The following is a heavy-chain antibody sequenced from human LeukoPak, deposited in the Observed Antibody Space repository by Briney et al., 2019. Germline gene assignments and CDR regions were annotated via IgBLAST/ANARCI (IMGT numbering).Heavy chain of an antibody. CDR1: GYTFTGYY. V-gene: IGHV1-2*02. J-gene: IGHJ5*02. Sequence: GPSVKVSCKASGYTFTGYYMHCVRQAPGQGLEWMGWINPNSGGTNYAQKFQGRVTMTRDTSISTAYMELSRLRSDDTAVYYCARELTMVRGVNNWFDPWGQGTLVTVSS. CDR2: INPNSGGT. D-gene: IGHD3-10*01. CDR3: ARELTMVRGVNNWFDP.